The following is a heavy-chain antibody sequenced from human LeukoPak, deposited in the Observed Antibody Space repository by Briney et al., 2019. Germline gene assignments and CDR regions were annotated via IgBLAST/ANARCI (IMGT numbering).Heavy chain of an antibody. J-gene: IGHJ3*02. Sequence: ASVKVSCKASGYTFTSYDINWVRQAAGQGLEWMGWMNPNSGNTGYAQKFQGRVTMTRNTSISTAYMELSSLRSEDTAVYYCARYYYDTYAFDIWGQGTMVTVSS. CDR2: MNPNSGNT. CDR1: GYTFTSYD. CDR3: ARYYYDTYAFDI. V-gene: IGHV1-8*01. D-gene: IGHD3-22*01.